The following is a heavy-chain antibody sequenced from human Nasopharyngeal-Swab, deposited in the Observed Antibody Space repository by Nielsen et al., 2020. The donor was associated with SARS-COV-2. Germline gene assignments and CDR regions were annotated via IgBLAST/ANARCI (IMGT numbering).Heavy chain of an antibody. CDR2: ISAYNGNT. Sequence: ASVKVSCKASGYTFTSYGISWVRQAPGQGLEWMGWISAYNGNTNYAQKLQGSVTMTTDTSTSTAYMELRSLRSDDTAVYYCARAGYSSGWFNWFDPWGQGTLVTVSS. J-gene: IGHJ5*02. D-gene: IGHD6-19*01. CDR1: GYTFTSYG. V-gene: IGHV1-18*01. CDR3: ARAGYSSGWFNWFDP.